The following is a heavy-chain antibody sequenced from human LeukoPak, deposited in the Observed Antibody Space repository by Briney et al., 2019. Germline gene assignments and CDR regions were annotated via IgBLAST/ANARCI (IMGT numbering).Heavy chain of an antibody. CDR3: ARSLRAIAAAGGA. J-gene: IGHJ5*02. CDR1: GYTFTGHY. D-gene: IGHD6-13*01. V-gene: IGHV1-2*02. CDR2: INPNSGGT. Sequence: GASVKVSCKASGYTFTGHYIHWARQAPGQGLEWMGWINPNSGGTNYAQKFQGRVTMTRDTSISTAYMELSRLRSDDTAVYYCARSLRAIAAAGGAWGQGTLVTVSS.